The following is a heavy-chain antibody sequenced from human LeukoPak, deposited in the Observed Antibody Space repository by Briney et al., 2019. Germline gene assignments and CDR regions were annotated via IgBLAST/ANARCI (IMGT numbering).Heavy chain of an antibody. CDR3: ARGQGPAGRGYNWFDS. V-gene: IGHV4-34*01. J-gene: IGHJ5*01. CDR1: GWSFNDYY. CDR2: INARGDT. Sequence: SESLSLTCGVYGWSFNDYYWNWIRQPPGEGLEWVGEINARGDTNYKPSLKSRVTISVVTSKNQFSMELTSMITADTAVYYCARGQGPAGRGYNWFDSWGQGTLVTVSS. D-gene: IGHD2-2*01.